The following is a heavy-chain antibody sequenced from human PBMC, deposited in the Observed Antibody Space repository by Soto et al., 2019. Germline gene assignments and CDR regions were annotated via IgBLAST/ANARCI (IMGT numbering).Heavy chain of an antibody. J-gene: IGHJ6*02. CDR3: AKVDRYSSGWSYYAPEYYYYGMDV. CDR1: GFTFSTYA. D-gene: IGHD6-19*01. V-gene: IGHV3-23*01. CDR2: ISGSGDDT. Sequence: EVQLLESGGGLVQPGGSLRLSCAASGFTFSTYALSWVRQSPGTGLEWVSAISGSGDDTYYTHSVKGRFTISRDNSKNTLSLQMDSLTVEDTATYYCAKVDRYSSGWSYYAPEYYYYGMDVWGQGTTVTVSS.